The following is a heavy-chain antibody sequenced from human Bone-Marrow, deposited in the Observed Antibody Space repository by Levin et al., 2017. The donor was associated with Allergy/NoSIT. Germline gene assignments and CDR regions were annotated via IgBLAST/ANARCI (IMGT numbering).Heavy chain of an antibody. V-gene: IGHV3-48*01. D-gene: IGHD3-10*01. CDR2: ITSSGSAI. Sequence: LSLTCAASGFPFNTYTMNWVRQAPGKGLEWVSSITSSGSAIYYADSVKGRFTISRDNANNSLYLQMNSLRAEDTAVYYCARAFSSASGTGWGQGTLVTVSS. J-gene: IGHJ4*02. CDR3: ARAFSSASGTG. CDR1: GFPFNTYT.